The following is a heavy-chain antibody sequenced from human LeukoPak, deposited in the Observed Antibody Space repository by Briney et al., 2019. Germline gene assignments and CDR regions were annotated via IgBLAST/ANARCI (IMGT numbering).Heavy chain of an antibody. CDR3: AREILGSAFSFDY. Sequence: GGSLRLSCAASGFTFRSYTMHWVRQAPGKGLEWGAVILYDGRTTNYAESVRGRFTISRDTSENTLYLQMNNLRPEDTAIYYCAREILGSAFSFDYWGQGTLVTVSS. CDR1: GFTFRSYT. D-gene: IGHD1-26*01. CDR2: ILYDGRTT. J-gene: IGHJ4*02. V-gene: IGHV3-30*04.